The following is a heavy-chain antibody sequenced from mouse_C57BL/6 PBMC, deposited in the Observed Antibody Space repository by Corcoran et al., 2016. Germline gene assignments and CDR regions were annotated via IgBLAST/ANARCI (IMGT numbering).Heavy chain of an antibody. CDR1: GYSFTSYY. V-gene: IGHV1-66*01. Sequence: QVQLQQSGPELVKPGASVKISCKASGYSFTSYYIHWVKQRPGQGLAWIGWIYPGSGNTKYNEKFKGKATLTADTSSSTAYMQLSSLTSEDSAVYYCASGYYDSPLDYWGQGTTLTVSS. CDR3: ASGYYDSPLDY. J-gene: IGHJ2*01. CDR2: IYPGSGNT. D-gene: IGHD2-4*01.